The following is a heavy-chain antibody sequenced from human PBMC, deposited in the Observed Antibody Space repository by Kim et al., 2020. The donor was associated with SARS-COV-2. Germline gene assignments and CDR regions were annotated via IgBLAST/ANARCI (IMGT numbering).Heavy chain of an antibody. J-gene: IGHJ4*02. Sequence: GGSLRLSCAASGFTFGDYAMHWVRQAPGKGLEWVSGISWNSGRICYADSVKGRFTISRDNAKNSLYLQMNSLRAEDTALYYCAKEIGGLLTIFGVVTNFDYWGQGALVTVSS. V-gene: IGHV3-9*01. D-gene: IGHD3-3*01. CDR3: AKEIGGLLTIFGVVTNFDY. CDR1: GFTFGDYA. CDR2: ISWNSGRI.